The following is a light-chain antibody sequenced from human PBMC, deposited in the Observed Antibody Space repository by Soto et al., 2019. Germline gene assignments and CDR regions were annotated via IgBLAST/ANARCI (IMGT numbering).Light chain of an antibody. Sequence: DIQMTQSPSSLSPSVAYRVTITCRASRSISDWLAWYQQKPGKAPNLLIYDASTLQGGVPSRFSGSGSGTEFTLTVTSLQPEDFATYFCQQYDKYSTFGHGTKVDIK. CDR2: DAS. CDR1: RSISDW. J-gene: IGKJ1*01. CDR3: QQYDKYST. V-gene: IGKV1-5*01.